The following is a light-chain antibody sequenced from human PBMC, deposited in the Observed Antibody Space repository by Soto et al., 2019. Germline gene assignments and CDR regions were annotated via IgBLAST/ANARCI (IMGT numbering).Light chain of an antibody. CDR3: QQYYSTPLT. Sequence: DIVMTQSPDALAVSLGERATINCKSSQSVLYSSNNKDYLAWYQQKPGQPPKLLLYWASTRESGVPDRFSGSGSGTDFTLTISSLQAEDVAVYYCQQYYSTPLTFGGGTKVDTK. CDR1: QSVLYSSNNKDY. V-gene: IGKV4-1*01. J-gene: IGKJ4*01. CDR2: WAS.